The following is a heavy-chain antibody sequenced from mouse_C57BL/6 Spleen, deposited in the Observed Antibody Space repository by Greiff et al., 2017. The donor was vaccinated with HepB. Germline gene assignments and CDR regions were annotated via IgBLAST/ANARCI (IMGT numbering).Heavy chain of an antibody. CDR2: ISSGGSYT. CDR3: ARHLGDYGNRGFAY. V-gene: IGHV5-6*01. Sequence: EVKVVESGGDLVKPGGSLKLSCAASGFTFSSYGMSWVRQTPDKRLEWVATISSGGSYTYYPDSVKGRFTISRDNAKNTLYLQMSSLKSEDTAMYYCARHLGDYGNRGFAYWGQGTLVTVSA. D-gene: IGHD2-1*01. CDR1: GFTFSSYG. J-gene: IGHJ3*01.